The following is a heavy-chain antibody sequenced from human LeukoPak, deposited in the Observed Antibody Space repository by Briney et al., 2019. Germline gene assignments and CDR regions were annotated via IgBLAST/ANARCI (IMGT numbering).Heavy chain of an antibody. D-gene: IGHD5-18*01. Sequence: AGGSLRLSCAASGFTFGTYGMNWVRQAPGTGPEWVSSIDSSSSYIYYADSVRGRFTNSRNNAKNSLYLQMNSLRAEDTAVYYCARDASSGSSIDYRGQGTLVTVSS. CDR3: ARDASSGSSIDY. CDR1: GFTFGTYG. V-gene: IGHV3-21*01. J-gene: IGHJ4*02. CDR2: IDSSSSYI.